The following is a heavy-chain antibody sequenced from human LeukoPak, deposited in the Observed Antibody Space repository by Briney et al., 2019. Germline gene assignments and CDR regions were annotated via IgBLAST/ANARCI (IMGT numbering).Heavy chain of an antibody. CDR2: INPNSGGT. CDR3: ARDLGRYCSGGSCFYFDY. CDR1: GYTFTGYY. V-gene: IGHV1-2*02. J-gene: IGHJ4*02. D-gene: IGHD2-15*01. Sequence: ASVRVSCKASGYTFTGYYMHWVRQAPGQGLEWMGWINPNSGGTNYAQKFQGRVTMTRDTSISTAYMELSRLRSDDTAVYYCARDLGRYCSGGSCFYFDYWGQGTLVTVSS.